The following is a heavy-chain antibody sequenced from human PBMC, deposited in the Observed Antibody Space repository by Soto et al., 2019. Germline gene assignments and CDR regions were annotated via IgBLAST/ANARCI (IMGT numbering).Heavy chain of an antibody. CDR3: ASGGSQHYGMDV. CDR2: IIPILGIA. Sequence: QVQLVQSGAEVKKPGSSVKVSCKASGGTFSSYTISWVRQAPGQGLEWMGRIIPILGIANYAQKFQGRVTITADKSTSTAYMELSSLRSEETAVYYCASGGSQHYGMDVWGQGTTVTVSS. V-gene: IGHV1-69*02. J-gene: IGHJ6*02. CDR1: GGTFSSYT. D-gene: IGHD2-15*01.